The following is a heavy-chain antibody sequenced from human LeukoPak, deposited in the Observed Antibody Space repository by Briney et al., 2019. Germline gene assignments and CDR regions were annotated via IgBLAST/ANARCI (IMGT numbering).Heavy chain of an antibody. D-gene: IGHD6-19*01. CDR3: ASLYSSGWFFDY. CDR1: GYTFTGYY. V-gene: IGHV1-2*02. Sequence: ASVKVSCKASGYTFTGYYMHWVRQAPGQGLEWMGWINPNSGGTNYPQKFQGRVTMTRDTSISTAYMELSRLRSDDTAVYYCASLYSSGWFFDYWGQGTLVTVSS. J-gene: IGHJ4*02. CDR2: INPNSGGT.